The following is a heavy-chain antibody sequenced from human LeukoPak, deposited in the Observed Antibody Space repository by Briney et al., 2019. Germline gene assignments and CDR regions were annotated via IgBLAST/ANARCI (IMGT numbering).Heavy chain of an antibody. J-gene: IGHJ4*02. Sequence: SETLSLTCTVSGGSISSYYWSWIRQPPGKGLEWIGYIYYSGSNNYNPSLKSRVTISVDTSKNQFSLKLSSVTAADTAVYYCARHYYDSSGYYFDYWGQGPLVTVSS. CDR2: IYYSGSN. V-gene: IGHV4-59*01. CDR3: ARHYYDSSGYYFDY. CDR1: GGSISSYY. D-gene: IGHD3-22*01.